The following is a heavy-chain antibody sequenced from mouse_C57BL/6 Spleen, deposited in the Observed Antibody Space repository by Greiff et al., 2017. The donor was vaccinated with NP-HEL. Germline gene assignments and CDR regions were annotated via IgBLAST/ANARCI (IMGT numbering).Heavy chain of an antibody. V-gene: IGHV1-26*01. D-gene: IGHD2-4*01. CDR1: GYTFTDYY. CDR3: ARDDYAWNYAMDY. CDR2: INPNNGGT. J-gene: IGHJ4*01. Sequence: EVQLQQSGPELVKPGAPVKISCKASGYTFTDYYMNWVKQSHGKSLEWIGDINPNNGGTSYNQKFKGKATLTVDKSSSTAYMELRSLTSEDSAVYYCARDDYAWNYAMDYWGQGTSVTVSS.